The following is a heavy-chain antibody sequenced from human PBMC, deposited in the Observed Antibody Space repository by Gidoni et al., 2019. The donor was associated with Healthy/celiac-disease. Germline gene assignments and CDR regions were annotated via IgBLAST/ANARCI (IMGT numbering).Heavy chain of an antibody. Sequence: VQLVESGGGLVQPGRSLRLSCAASGFTFDDYAMHSVRQAPGKGLEGVSGISWNSGSIGYADSVKGRFTISRDNAKNSLYLQMNSLRAEDTALYYCAKDINPYYYDSSDLHPGYFQHWGQGTLVTVSS. CDR1: GFTFDDYA. J-gene: IGHJ1*01. CDR2: ISWNSGSI. D-gene: IGHD3-22*01. CDR3: AKDINPYYYDSSDLHPGYFQH. V-gene: IGHV3-9*01.